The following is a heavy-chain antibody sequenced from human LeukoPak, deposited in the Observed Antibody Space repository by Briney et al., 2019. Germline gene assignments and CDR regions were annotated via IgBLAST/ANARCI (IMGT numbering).Heavy chain of an antibody. J-gene: IGHJ5*02. Sequence: GGSLRLSCAASGFTSSSYWMHWVRQVPGKGLVWVSRISGDGTARNYADSVKGRFTISRDDAKNTVDLQMNSLRGEDTAVYYCVRGRGSYGWFDPWGQGTLVTDSS. CDR2: ISGDGTAR. D-gene: IGHD3-10*01. V-gene: IGHV3-74*01. CDR1: GFTSSSYW. CDR3: VRGRGSYGWFDP.